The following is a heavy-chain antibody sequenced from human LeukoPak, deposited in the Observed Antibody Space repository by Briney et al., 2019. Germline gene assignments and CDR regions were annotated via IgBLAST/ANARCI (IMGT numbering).Heavy chain of an antibody. D-gene: IGHD3-16*01. CDR1: GYIFTGYY. CDR2: INPNSGDT. V-gene: IGHV1-2*02. J-gene: IGHJ4*02. CDR3: ARVRYRLAETYIDY. Sequence: RRASVKVSCKASGYIFTGYYMHWVRQAPGQGLEWMGWINPNSGDTNYAQKFQGRVTMTRDTSISTAYMELSRLGSDATAVYYCARVRYRLAETYIDYWGQGTLVTVSS.